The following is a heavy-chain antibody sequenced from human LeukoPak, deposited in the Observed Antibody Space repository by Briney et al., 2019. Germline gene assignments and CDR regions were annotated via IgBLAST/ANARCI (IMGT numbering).Heavy chain of an antibody. CDR1: GYSVGSGYY. J-gene: IGHJ4*02. CDR3: ARDLDS. CDR2: IFHSGST. Sequence: SETLSLTCSVSGYSVGSGYYWGWIRQTPGKGLEWIGNIFHSGSTNYNPSLQSRVTISVDTSKNQFSLKLRSVTAADTAVYYCARDLDSWGQGTLVTVSS. V-gene: IGHV4-38-2*02.